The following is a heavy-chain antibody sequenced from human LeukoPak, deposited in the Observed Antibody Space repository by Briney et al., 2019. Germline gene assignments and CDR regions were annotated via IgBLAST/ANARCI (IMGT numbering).Heavy chain of an antibody. CDR2: INPNSGDT. V-gene: IGHV1-2*06. J-gene: IGHJ6*02. CDR3: ARGELYYYYGMDV. CDR1: GYTFTGYH. Sequence: GASVKVSCKASGYTFTGYHMHWVRQAPGQGLEWMGRINPNSGDTNYAQKFQGRVTMTRDTSISTAYMELSSLRSEDTAVYYCARGELYYYYGMDVWGQGTTVTVSS. D-gene: IGHD1-7*01.